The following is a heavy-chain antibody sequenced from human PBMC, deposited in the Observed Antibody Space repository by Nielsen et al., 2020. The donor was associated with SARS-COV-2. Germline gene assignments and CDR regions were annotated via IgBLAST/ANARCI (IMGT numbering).Heavy chain of an antibody. CDR2: MNPNSGNT. J-gene: IGHJ6*02. CDR1: GYTFTSYD. Sequence: ASVKVSCKASGYTFTSYDINWVRQATGQGLEWMGWMNPNSGNTGYAQKFQGRVTMTRNTSISTAYMELSSLRSEDTAVYYCARDGSGSYSYYYYGMDVWGQGTTVTVSS. V-gene: IGHV1-8*01. D-gene: IGHD1-26*01. CDR3: ARDGSGSYSYYYYGMDV.